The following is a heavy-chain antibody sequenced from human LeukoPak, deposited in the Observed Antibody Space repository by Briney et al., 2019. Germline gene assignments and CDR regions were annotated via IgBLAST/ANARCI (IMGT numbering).Heavy chain of an antibody. J-gene: IGHJ4*02. CDR1: GYTFTTYY. D-gene: IGHD3-22*01. Sequence: ASVKVSCKASGYTFTTYYIHWVRQAPGQGLEWMGWISAYNGNTNYAQKLQGRVTMTTDTSTSTAYMELRSLRSDDTAVYYCARENYYDSSGYSLDYWGQGTLVTVSS. CDR3: ARENYYDSSGYSLDY. CDR2: ISAYNGNT. V-gene: IGHV1-18*04.